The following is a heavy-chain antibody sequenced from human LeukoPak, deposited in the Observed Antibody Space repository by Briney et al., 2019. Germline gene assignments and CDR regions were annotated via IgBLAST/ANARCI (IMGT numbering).Heavy chain of an antibody. J-gene: IGHJ5*02. CDR3: ARDYYDSSGYYSVWFDP. D-gene: IGHD3-22*01. CDR1: GYTFTGYY. V-gene: IGHV1-2*02. Sequence: ASVKVSCKASGYTFTGYYMHWVRQAPGQGLGWMGWINPNSGGTNYAQKFQGRVTMTRDTSISTAYMELSRLRSDDTAVYYCARDYYDSSGYYSVWFDPWGQGTLVTVSS. CDR2: INPNSGGT.